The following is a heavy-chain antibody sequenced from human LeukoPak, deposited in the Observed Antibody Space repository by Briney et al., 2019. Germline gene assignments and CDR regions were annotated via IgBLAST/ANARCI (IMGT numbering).Heavy chain of an antibody. CDR3: ARDLYDILTGYYPEYYYYYGMDV. J-gene: IGHJ6*02. CDR1: GFTFSSYA. CDR2: ISSNVGST. V-gene: IGHV3-64*01. Sequence: PGGSLRPSRAASGFTFSSYATHWVRQPPGEWMEYVSSISSNVGSTYYANSLKVRLTISRDNSKNTLYLQMGSLRAEDMAVYYCARDLYDILTGYYPEYYYYYGMDVWGQGTTVTVSS. D-gene: IGHD3-9*01.